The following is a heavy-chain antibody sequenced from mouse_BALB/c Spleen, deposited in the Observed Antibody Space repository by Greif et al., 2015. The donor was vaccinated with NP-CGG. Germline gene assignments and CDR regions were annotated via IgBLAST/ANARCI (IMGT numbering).Heavy chain of an antibody. CDR2: IDPENGNT. CDR1: GFNIKDYY. CDR3: ARLDYYGSGFAY. Sequence: QLQQSGAELVRPGALVKLSCKASGFNIKDYYMHWVKQRPEQGLEWIGWIDPENGNTIYDPKFQGKASITADTSSNTAYLQLSSLTSEDTAVYYCARLDYYGSGFAYWGQGTLVTVSA. J-gene: IGHJ3*01. D-gene: IGHD1-1*01. V-gene: IGHV14-1*02.